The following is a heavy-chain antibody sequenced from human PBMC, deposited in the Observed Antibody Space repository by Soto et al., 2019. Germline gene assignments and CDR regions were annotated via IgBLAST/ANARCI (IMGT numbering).Heavy chain of an antibody. D-gene: IGHD4-17*01. CDR3: ARGYYGDYAANVAY. CDR2: IYYSGST. J-gene: IGHJ4*02. CDR1: GGSISSYY. V-gene: IGHV4-59*01. Sequence: SETLSLTCTVSGGSISSYYWSWIRQPPGKGLEWIGYIYYSGSTNYNPSLKSRVTISVDTSKNQFSLKLSSVTAADTAVYYCARGYYGDYAANVAYWGQGTLVTVSS.